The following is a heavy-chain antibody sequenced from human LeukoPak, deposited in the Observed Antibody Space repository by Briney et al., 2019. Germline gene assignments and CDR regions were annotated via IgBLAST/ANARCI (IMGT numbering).Heavy chain of an antibody. CDR1: GFTFSSYW. CDR2: ISYDGRNK. D-gene: IGHD6-19*01. CDR3: AKEYGSGWYSFDY. V-gene: IGHV3-30*18. Sequence: AGGSLRLSCAASGFTFSSYWMTWVRQAPGKGLEWVAVISYDGRNKYYADSVKGRLTISRDNSKNTLYLQMDSLRAEDTAVYYCAKEYGSGWYSFDYWGQGTLVTVSS. J-gene: IGHJ4*02.